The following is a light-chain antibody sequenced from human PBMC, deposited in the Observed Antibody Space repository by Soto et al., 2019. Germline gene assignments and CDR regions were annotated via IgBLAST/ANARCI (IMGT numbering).Light chain of an antibody. CDR3: QQYNNWPPLT. CDR2: WAS. CDR1: RIVLYNSNNKNY. J-gene: IGKJ5*01. V-gene: IGKV4-1*01. Sequence: EILMTQSPYSLAVWLVEMATINCKSIRIVLYNSNNKNYLAWYQQKPGQAPKMLIYWASTRESGVPARFSGSGSGTNFTLPISSLQSEDFAVYYCQQYNNWPPLTFGQGTRMEIK.